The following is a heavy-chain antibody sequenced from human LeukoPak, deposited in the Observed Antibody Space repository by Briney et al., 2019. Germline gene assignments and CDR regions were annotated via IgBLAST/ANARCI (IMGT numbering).Heavy chain of an antibody. D-gene: IGHD6-13*01. Sequence: GGSLRLSCAASGFTFSSSWIHWVRQAPGKGLVWVSRINTDGSSTSYADSVKGRFTISRDNAKNTLYLQMNSLRAEDTAVYYCARESGIAAALDLWGQGTLVTVSS. J-gene: IGHJ5*02. CDR3: ARESGIAAALDL. CDR1: GFTFSSSW. CDR2: INTDGSST. V-gene: IGHV3-74*01.